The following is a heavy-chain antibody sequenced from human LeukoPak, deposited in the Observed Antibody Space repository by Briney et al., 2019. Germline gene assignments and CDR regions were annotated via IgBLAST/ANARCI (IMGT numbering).Heavy chain of an antibody. Sequence: GGSLRLSCAASGFTFDDYAMHWVRQAPGKGLEWVSGISWNSGSIGYADSVKSRFTISRDNAKNSLYLQMNSLRAEDMALYYCAKDIGRLGELSPHFDYWGQGTLVTVSS. CDR2: ISWNSGSI. J-gene: IGHJ4*02. D-gene: IGHD3-16*02. V-gene: IGHV3-9*03. CDR1: GFTFDDYA. CDR3: AKDIGRLGELSPHFDY.